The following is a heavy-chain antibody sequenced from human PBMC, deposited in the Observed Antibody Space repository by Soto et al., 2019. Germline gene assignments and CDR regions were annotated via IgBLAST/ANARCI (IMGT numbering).Heavy chain of an antibody. CDR3: TTVPVDTAMVRMIPLDAFDI. J-gene: IGHJ3*02. Sequence: EVQLVESGGGLVKPGGSLRLSCAASGFTFSNAWMSWVRQAPGKGLEWVGRIKSKTDGGTTDYAAPVKGRFTISRDDSKNTLYLQMNSLKTEDTAVYYCTTVPVDTAMVRMIPLDAFDIWGQGTMVTVSS. CDR1: GFTFSNAW. D-gene: IGHD5-18*01. V-gene: IGHV3-15*01. CDR2: IKSKTDGGTT.